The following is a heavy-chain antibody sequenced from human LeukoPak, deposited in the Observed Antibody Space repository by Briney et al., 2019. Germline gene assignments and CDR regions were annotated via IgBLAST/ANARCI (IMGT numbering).Heavy chain of an antibody. D-gene: IGHD6-19*01. J-gene: IGHJ4*02. CDR3: AKEDIGGWCGIDY. CDR2: ISYDGSNK. Sequence: GRSLRLSCAASGFTFSSYGIHWVRQAPGKGLEWVALISYDGSNKYYADSVKGRFTISRDNSKNTMYLLMNSLRAEDTAVYYCAKEDIGGWCGIDYWGQGTLVTVSS. V-gene: IGHV3-30*18. CDR1: GFTFSSYG.